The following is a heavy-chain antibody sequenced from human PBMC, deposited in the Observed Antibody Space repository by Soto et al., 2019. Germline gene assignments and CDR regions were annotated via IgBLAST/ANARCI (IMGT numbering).Heavy chain of an antibody. CDR1: GFTFSDYY. V-gene: IGHV3-11*06. CDR2: ISPKGTYR. CDR3: SRGGGGGLFDL. Sequence: GGSLRLSGATSGFTFSDYYISWIRQAPGKGLEFVSYISPKGTYRTYAASVKGRFTISRDNAKNSLYLQVNSLRAEDTAVYYCSRGGGGGLFDLWGQGTLVTVSS. D-gene: IGHD2-21*01. J-gene: IGHJ5*02.